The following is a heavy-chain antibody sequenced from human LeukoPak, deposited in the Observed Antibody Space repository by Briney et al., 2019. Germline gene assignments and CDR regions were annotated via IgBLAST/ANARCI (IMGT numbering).Heavy chain of an antibody. CDR2: IWYDGSNK. CDR1: GFTFSSYG. CDR3: AKDRITIFGVPTRGNWLDP. Sequence: GGSLRLSCAASGFTFSSYGMHWVRQAPGKGLEWVALIWYDGSNKYYADSVKGRFTISRDNSKNTLYLQMNSLRAEDTAVYYCAKDRITIFGVPTRGNWLDPWGQGTLVTVSS. J-gene: IGHJ5*02. D-gene: IGHD3-3*01. V-gene: IGHV3-33*03.